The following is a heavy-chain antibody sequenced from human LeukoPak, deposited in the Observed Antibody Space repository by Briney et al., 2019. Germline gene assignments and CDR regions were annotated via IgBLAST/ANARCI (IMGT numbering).Heavy chain of an antibody. V-gene: IGHV6-1*01. CDR3: ARGGGYSGYDPLDY. CDR2: TYYRSKWYN. Sequence: SQTLSLTCAISGDSVSSNSAAWNWMRQSPSRGLEWLGRTYYRSKWYNDYAVSVKSRITINPDTSKNQFSLQLNSVTPEDTAVYYCARGGGYSGYDPLDYWGQGTLVTVSS. D-gene: IGHD5-12*01. CDR1: GDSVSSNSAA. J-gene: IGHJ4*02.